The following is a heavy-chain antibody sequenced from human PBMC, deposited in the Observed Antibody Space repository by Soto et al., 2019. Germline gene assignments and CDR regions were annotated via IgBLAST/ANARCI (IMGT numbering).Heavy chain of an antibody. V-gene: IGHV4-39*01. Sequence: QVHLQESGPGLVKPSETLSLTCTVSGGSIRSNRDSWVWFRQPPGKGLEGVATIAYSGATYHSPSLRRRVTIAVDTSENQFFLRLTSVTTADTAVYYCAKQENGDSDYSPLGPGTLGIVSS. D-gene: IGHD4-4*01. CDR1: GGSIRSNRDS. CDR3: AKQENGDSDYSP. CDR2: IAYSGAT. J-gene: IGHJ5*02.